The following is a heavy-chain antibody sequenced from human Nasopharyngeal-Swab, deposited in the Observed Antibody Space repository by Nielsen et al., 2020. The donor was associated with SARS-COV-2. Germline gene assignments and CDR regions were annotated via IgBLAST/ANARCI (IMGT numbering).Heavy chain of an antibody. V-gene: IGHV3-7*01. Sequence: GESLKISCAASGFTFDTYWMAWVRQAPGKGLEWVANIKQDGSVKYYVDSVKGRFTISRDNAKNSLYLQMSSLRAEDTAVYYCAGGNSNDYWGQGTLVTVSS. J-gene: IGHJ4*02. CDR1: GFTFDTYW. CDR2: IKQDGSVK. D-gene: IGHD2-21*01. CDR3: AGGNSNDY.